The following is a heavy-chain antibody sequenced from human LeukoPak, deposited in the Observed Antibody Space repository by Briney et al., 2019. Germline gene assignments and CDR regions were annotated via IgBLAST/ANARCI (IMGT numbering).Heavy chain of an antibody. Sequence: SVKVSCKASGGTFSSYAISWVRQAPGQGFEWMGGIIPIFGTANYAQKFQGRVTITADESTSTAYMELSSLRSEDTAVYYCASPVERVVASGPYYYYGMDVWGQGTTVTVSS. CDR3: ASPVERVVASGPYYYYGMDV. CDR2: IIPIFGTA. D-gene: IGHD3-22*01. CDR1: GGTFSSYA. V-gene: IGHV1-69*13. J-gene: IGHJ6*02.